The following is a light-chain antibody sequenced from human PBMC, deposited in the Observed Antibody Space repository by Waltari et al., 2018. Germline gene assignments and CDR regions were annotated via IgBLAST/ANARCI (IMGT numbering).Light chain of an antibody. CDR1: QSLSVAY. CDR2: GAS. Sequence: EIVLTQSPGTLSLSPGVTATLSCRASQSLSVAYLAWYQHKSGQAPRLLIYGASYRATGIPDRFSGSGSGTDFTLTITRLEPDDFAVYYCQQYDTSPGTFGQGTKLEI. V-gene: IGKV3-20*01. J-gene: IGKJ2*01. CDR3: QQYDTSPGT.